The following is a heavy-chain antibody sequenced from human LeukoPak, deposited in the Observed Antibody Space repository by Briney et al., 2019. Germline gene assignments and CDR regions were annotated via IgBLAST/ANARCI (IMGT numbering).Heavy chain of an antibody. Sequence: SETLSLTCTVSGGSISSGSYYWSWIRQPAGKGLEWIGRIYTSGSTNYNPSLKSRVTISVDTSKNQFSLKLSSVTAADTAVYYYARTMVRGYRIAFDIWGQGTMVTVSS. V-gene: IGHV4-61*02. CDR3: ARTMVRGYRIAFDI. CDR2: IYTSGST. D-gene: IGHD3-10*01. J-gene: IGHJ3*02. CDR1: GGSISSGSYY.